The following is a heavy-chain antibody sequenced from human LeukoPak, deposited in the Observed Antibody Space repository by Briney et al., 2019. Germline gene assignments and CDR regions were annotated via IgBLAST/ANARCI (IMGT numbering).Heavy chain of an antibody. J-gene: IGHJ5*02. CDR3: ARVRVAGDPWWFDP. CDR2: IYYSGST. D-gene: IGHD4-17*01. Sequence: SETLSLTCTVSGGSISSSSYYWGWIRQPPGKGLEWIGSIYYSGSTYYNPSLKSRVTISVDASKNQFSLKLSSVTAADTAVYHCARVRVAGDPWWFDPWGQGTLVTVSS. CDR1: GGSISSSSYY. V-gene: IGHV4-39*01.